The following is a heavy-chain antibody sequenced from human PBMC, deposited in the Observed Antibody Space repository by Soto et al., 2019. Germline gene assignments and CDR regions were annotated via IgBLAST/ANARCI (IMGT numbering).Heavy chain of an antibody. D-gene: IGHD2-15*01. CDR1: GFTFSSYG. J-gene: IGHJ3*02. V-gene: IGHV3-30*18. Sequence: GGSLRLSCAASGFTFSSYGMHWVRQAPGKGLEWVAVISYDGSNKYYADSVKGRFTISRDNSKNTLYLQMNSLRAEDTAVYYCAKDVVGAHLRGAFDIWGQGTMVTVSS. CDR2: ISYDGSNK. CDR3: AKDVVGAHLRGAFDI.